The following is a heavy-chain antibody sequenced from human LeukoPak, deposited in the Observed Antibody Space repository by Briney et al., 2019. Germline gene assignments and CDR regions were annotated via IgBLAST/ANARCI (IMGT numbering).Heavy chain of an antibody. D-gene: IGHD6-19*01. Sequence: SETLSLTCAVYGGSFSGYYWSWIRQPPGKGLEWIGEINHSGSTNYNPSLKSRVTISVDTSKNQFSLELSSVTAADTAVYYCARGRWQWLARSYYYYGMDVWGQGTTVTVSS. CDR2: INHSGST. J-gene: IGHJ6*02. CDR3: ARGRWQWLARSYYYYGMDV. CDR1: GGSFSGYY. V-gene: IGHV4-34*01.